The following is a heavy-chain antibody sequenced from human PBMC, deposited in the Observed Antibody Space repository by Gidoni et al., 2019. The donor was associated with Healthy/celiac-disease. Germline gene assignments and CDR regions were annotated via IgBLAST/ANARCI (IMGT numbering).Heavy chain of an antibody. V-gene: IGHV3-64D*08. CDR3: VKGIAAAGTLTGFDY. D-gene: IGHD6-13*01. CDR2: SSNGGST. Sequence: SSNGGSTYYADSVKGRFTISRDNSKNTLYLQMSSLRAEDTAVYYCVKGIAAAGTLTGFDYWGQGTLVTVSS. J-gene: IGHJ4*02.